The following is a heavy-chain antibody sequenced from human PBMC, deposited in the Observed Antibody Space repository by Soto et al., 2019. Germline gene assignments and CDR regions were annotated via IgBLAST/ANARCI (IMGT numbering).Heavy chain of an antibody. Sequence: LRLSCAASGFTFSDYAMHWVRHVPVQGLEWVAVISFDGNIKYDADSVKGRFTISRDNSKNTLFLQMDSLKGEDTAVYSCARAPRRYCTSLSCLGLYGLDVWGQGTAVTVSS. CDR2: ISFDGNIK. J-gene: IGHJ6*02. D-gene: IGHD2-8*01. CDR3: ARAPRRYCTSLSCLGLYGLDV. V-gene: IGHV3-30-3*01. CDR1: GFTFSDYA.